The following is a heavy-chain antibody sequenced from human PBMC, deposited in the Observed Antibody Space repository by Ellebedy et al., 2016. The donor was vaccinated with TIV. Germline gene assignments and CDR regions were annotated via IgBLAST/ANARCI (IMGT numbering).Heavy chain of an antibody. CDR1: GFTLSKYA. D-gene: IGHD2-8*02. Sequence: PGGSLRLSCAAPGFTLSKYAMHWVRQAPGKGLHWVAFISYYGGISKYYSDPVKGRCTISRDNAQNTLYFQMNRLRAEDTAVYYSAAVQYWEAAFDIWGQGTMVTVSS. CDR3: AAVQYWEAAFDI. V-gene: IGHV3-30*14. CDR2: ISYYGGISK. J-gene: IGHJ3*02.